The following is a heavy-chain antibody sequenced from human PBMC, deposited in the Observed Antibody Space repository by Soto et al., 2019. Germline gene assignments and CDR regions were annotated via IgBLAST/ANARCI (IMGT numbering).Heavy chain of an antibody. CDR2: IYYSGST. CDR1: GGSISSSSYY. CDR3: ARSTGETFYSYYGMDV. Sequence: SETLSLTCTVSGGSISSSSYYWGWIRQPPGKGLEWIGSIYYSGSTYYNPSLKSRVTISVDTSKNQFSLKLSSVTAADTAVYYCARSTGETFYSYYGMDVWGQGTTVTVSS. D-gene: IGHD7-27*01. J-gene: IGHJ6*02. V-gene: IGHV4-39*01.